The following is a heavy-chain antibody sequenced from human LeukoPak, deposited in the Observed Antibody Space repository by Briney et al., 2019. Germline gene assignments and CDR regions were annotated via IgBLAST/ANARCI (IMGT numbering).Heavy chain of an antibody. CDR3: ARELRNYYDFWSGYYTGYNWFDP. CDR2: INHSGST. J-gene: IGHJ5*02. V-gene: IGHV4-34*01. D-gene: IGHD3-3*01. Sequence: SETLSLTCAVYGGSFSGYYWSWIRQPPGKGLEWIGEINHSGSTNYNPSLKSRVTISVDTSKNQFSLKLSSVTAADTAVYYCARELRNYYDFWSGYYTGYNWFDPWGQGTLVTVSS. CDR1: GGSFSGYY.